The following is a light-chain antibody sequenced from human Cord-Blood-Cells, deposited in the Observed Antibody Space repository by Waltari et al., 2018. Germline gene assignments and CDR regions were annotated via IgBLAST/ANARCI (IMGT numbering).Light chain of an antibody. J-gene: IGKJ2*03. CDR2: GAS. Sequence: EIVLTQSPGTLSLSPGERATLSCRASQSVSRSYLAWYQQKPGQAPRLLIYGASSRATGIPDRFSGSGSGTDFTLTISRLEPEDFAVYYCQQYGSSPVSFGQGTKLEIK. CDR1: QSVSRSY. V-gene: IGKV3-20*01. CDR3: QQYGSSPVS.